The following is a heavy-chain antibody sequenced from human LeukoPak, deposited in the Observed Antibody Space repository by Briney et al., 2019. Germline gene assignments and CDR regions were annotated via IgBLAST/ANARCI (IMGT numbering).Heavy chain of an antibody. D-gene: IGHD3-9*01. J-gene: IGHJ4*02. CDR1: GISFRSYG. V-gene: IGHV3-30*02. CDR3: ATDISTHYFAP. Sequence: PGGSLRLSCAASGISFRSYGMHWVRQAPGKGLEWVTFIWYDASNKYYAESVKGRFTISRDNSRNTVFLQMNSLRAEDTAIYYCATDISTHYFAPGAREPWSPSPQ. CDR2: IWYDASNK.